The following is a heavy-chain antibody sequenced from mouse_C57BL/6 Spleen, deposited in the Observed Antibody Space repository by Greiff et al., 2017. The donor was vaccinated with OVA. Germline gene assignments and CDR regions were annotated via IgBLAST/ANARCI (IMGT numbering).Heavy chain of an antibody. J-gene: IGHJ2*01. CDR3: ASGTGFSVDY. CDR2: IYPGDGDT. Sequence: VQLQQSGPELVKPGASVKISCKASGYAFSSSWMNWVKQRPGKGLEWIGRIYPGDGDTNYNGKFKGKATLTADKSSSTAYMQLSSLTSEDSAVYFCASGTGFSVDYWGQGTTLTVSS. V-gene: IGHV1-82*01. CDR1: GYAFSSSW. D-gene: IGHD4-1*01.